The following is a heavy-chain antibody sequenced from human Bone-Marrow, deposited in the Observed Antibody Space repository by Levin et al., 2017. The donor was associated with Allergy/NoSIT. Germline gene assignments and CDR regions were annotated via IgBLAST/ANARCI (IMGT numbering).Heavy chain of an antibody. D-gene: IGHD6-13*01. Sequence: PGGSLRLSCAASGFALSHYAMSWVRQTPEKGLEWVSASSGSGSSTYYAASVKGRFSISRDNSKDTLYLQMNSLRAEDTAIYYCAKDKAAAGGGRFEYWGRGTLVTVSS. CDR2: SSGSGSST. J-gene: IGHJ4*02. V-gene: IGHV3-23*01. CDR1: GFALSHYA. CDR3: AKDKAAAGGGRFEY.